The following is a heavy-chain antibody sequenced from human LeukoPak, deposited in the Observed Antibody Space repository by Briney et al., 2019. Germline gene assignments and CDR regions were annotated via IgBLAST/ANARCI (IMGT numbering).Heavy chain of an antibody. D-gene: IGHD4-11*01. V-gene: IGHV4-34*01. CDR1: GGSFSGYY. CDR3: ARMTTDWYFDL. CDR2: INHSGST. J-gene: IGHJ2*01. Sequence: PSETLSLTCGVYGGSFSGYYWSWIRQPPGKGPEWIGEINHSGSTNYNPSLKSRVTISVDTSKNQFSLKLSSVTAADTAVYYCARMTTDWYFDLWGRGTLVTVSS.